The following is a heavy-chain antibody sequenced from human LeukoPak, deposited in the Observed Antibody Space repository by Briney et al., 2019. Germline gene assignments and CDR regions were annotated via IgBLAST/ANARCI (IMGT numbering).Heavy chain of an antibody. CDR3: ARLLGYCSSTSCYTYLDY. J-gene: IGHJ4*02. Sequence: PGGSLRLSCAASGFTFSSYWMSWVRQAPGKGLEWVANIKQDGSEKYYVDSVKGRFTMSRDNAKNSLYLQMNSLRAEDTAVYYCARLLGYCSSTSCYTYLDYWGQGTLVTVSS. D-gene: IGHD2-2*02. CDR1: GFTFSSYW. V-gene: IGHV3-7*01. CDR2: IKQDGSEK.